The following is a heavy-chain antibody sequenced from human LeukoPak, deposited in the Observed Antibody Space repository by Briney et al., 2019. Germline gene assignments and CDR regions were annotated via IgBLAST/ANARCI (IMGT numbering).Heavy chain of an antibody. CDR2: ISSSSSTI. J-gene: IGHJ4*02. CDR1: GFTFSSYS. CDR3: ARDLRWYIFDY. D-gene: IGHD4-23*01. V-gene: IGHV3-48*04. Sequence: GGSLRLSCAASGFTFSSYSMNWVRQAPGKGLEWVSYISSSSSTIYYADSVKGRFTISRDNARNSLYLQMNSLRAEDTAVYYCARDLRWYIFDYWGQGTLVTVSS.